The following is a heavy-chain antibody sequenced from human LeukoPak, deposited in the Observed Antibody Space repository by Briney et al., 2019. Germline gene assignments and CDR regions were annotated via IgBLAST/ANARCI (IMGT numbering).Heavy chain of an antibody. CDR1: GFTFSDYW. CDR3: ATLPHYDLFY. D-gene: IGHD3-3*01. V-gene: IGHV3-74*01. Sequence: GGSLRLSCAASGFTFSDYWMYWVRQGPGKGLVWVSRINSDDSSTSYADSVQGRFIISRDNAKNTLYLQMNSLRAEDTAIYYCATLPHYDLFYWGQGTLVTVSS. J-gene: IGHJ4*02. CDR2: INSDDSST.